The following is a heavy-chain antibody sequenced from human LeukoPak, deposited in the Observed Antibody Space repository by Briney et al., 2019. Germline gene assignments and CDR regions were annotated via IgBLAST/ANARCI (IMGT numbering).Heavy chain of an antibody. CDR1: GYTFTGYY. V-gene: IGHV1-2*02. CDR2: INPNSGGT. D-gene: IGHD2-15*01. CDR3: ARDAYCSGGSCYILDY. J-gene: IGHJ4*02. Sequence: GASVKVSCKASGYTFTGYYMHWVRQAPGQGLEWMGWINPNSGGTNYAQKFQGRVTMTRDTSISTAYMELSRLRSDDTAVYYCARDAYCSGGSCYILDYWGQGTLVTVSS.